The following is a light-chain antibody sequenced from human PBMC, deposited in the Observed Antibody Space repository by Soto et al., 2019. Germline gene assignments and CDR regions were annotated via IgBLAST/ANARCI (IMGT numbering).Light chain of an antibody. CDR2: GAS. J-gene: IGKJ1*01. CDR1: QSVSSSY. V-gene: IGKV3-20*01. CDR3: HQYEGSHWT. Sequence: EVVLTQSPGALSLSPGERVTLSCRASQSVSSSYLARYQQKPGQAPSLLIYGASNRAIDTPERFSGRGSGTDFNLTISRLEPEDVIVYYCHQYEGSHWTFGQGTKVEIK.